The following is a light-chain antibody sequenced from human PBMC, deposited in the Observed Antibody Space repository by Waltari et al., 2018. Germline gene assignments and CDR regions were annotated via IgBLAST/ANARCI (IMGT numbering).Light chain of an antibody. CDR1: ELGEQH. J-gene: IGLJ2*01. V-gene: IGLV3-1*01. Sequence: SYELTQPPSVSVSPGQTASITCSGDELGEQHGCWYQQKPGQSPVVVIYQDKKRPPGIPERFSGSNSGNTATLTISETQAMDEADYYCQAWDSNTVVFGGGTKVTVL. CDR3: QAWDSNTVV. CDR2: QDK.